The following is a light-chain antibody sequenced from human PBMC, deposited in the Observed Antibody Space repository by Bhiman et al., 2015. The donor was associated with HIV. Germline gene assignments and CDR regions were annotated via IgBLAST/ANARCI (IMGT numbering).Light chain of an antibody. V-gene: IGLV2-11*01. CDR3: SSYASSGPSHVI. Sequence: QSALTQPRSVSGSPGQSVTISCAGTNSDVGGYNSVSWYQHHPGKAPKLMIYDVTERPSGVPDRFSGSKSGNTASLTISGLQAEDEADYYCSSYASSGPSHVIFGGGTKLTVL. CDR1: NSDVGGYNS. J-gene: IGLJ2*01. CDR2: DVT.